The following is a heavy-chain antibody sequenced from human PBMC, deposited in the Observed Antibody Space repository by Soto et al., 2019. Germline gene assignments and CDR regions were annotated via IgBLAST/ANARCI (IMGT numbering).Heavy chain of an antibody. Sequence: GGSLRLSCAASGFTFSSYAMHWVRQAPGKGLEWVAVISYDGSNKYYADSVKGRFTISRDNSKNTLYLQMNSLRAEDTAVYYCARGVTKQIQLWLLREFDYWGQGTLVTVSS. CDR2: ISYDGSNK. CDR3: ARGVTKQIQLWLLREFDY. CDR1: GFTFSSYA. V-gene: IGHV3-30-3*01. J-gene: IGHJ4*02. D-gene: IGHD5-18*01.